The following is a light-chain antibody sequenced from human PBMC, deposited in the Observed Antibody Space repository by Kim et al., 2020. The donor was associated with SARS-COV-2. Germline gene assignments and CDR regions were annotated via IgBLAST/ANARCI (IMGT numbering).Light chain of an antibody. CDR3: SSYTSSSTVV. CDR1: SSDVGGYNY. J-gene: IGLJ2*01. Sequence: GQSINISCTGTSSDVGGYNYVSWYQQHPGKAHKLMIYDVSNRPSGVSNRFSGSKSGNTASLTISGLQAEDEADYYCSSYTSSSTVVFGGGTQLTVL. V-gene: IGLV2-14*03. CDR2: DVS.